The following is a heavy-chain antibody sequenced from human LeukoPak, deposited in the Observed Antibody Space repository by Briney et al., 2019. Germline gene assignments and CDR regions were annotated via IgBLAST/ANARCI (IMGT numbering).Heavy chain of an antibody. CDR3: ARDSYYYDSSTVDY. CDR2: INPNSGGT. CDR1: GYTVTGYY. J-gene: IGHJ4*02. V-gene: IGHV1-2*02. D-gene: IGHD3-22*01. Sequence: ASVKVSCKASGYTVTGYYMHWVRQAPGQGLEWMGWINPNSGGTNYAQKFQGRVTMTRDTSISTAYMELSRLRSDDTAVYYCARDSYYYDSSTVDYWGQGTLVTVSS.